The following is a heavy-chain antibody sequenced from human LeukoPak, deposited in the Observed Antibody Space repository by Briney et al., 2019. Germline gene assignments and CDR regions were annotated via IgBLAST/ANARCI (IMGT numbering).Heavy chain of an antibody. Sequence: PSETLSLTCAVYGGSLSGYYWSWIRQPPGKGLEWIGEINHSGSTNYNPSLKSRVTISVDTSKNQFSLKLSSVTAADTAVYYCARGMKWAYYYDSSGRRDDAFDIWGQGTMVTVSS. CDR1: GGSLSGYY. CDR2: INHSGST. V-gene: IGHV4-34*01. CDR3: ARGMKWAYYYDSSGRRDDAFDI. D-gene: IGHD3-22*01. J-gene: IGHJ3*02.